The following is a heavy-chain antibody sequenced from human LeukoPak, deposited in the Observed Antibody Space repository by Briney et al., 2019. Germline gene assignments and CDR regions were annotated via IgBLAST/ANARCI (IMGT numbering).Heavy chain of an antibody. CDR3: ARCPYDSSGYRMFDP. D-gene: IGHD3-22*01. J-gene: IGHJ5*02. Sequence: GSSVKVSCKASGGTFSSYAISWVRQAPGQGLEWMGGIIPIFGTANYAQKFQGRVTITTDESTSPAYMELSSLRSEDTAVYYCARCPYDSSGYRMFDPWGQGTLVTVSS. CDR1: GGTFSSYA. V-gene: IGHV1-69*05. CDR2: IIPIFGTA.